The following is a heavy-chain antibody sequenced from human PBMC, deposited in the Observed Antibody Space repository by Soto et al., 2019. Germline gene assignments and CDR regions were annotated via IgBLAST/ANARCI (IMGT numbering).Heavy chain of an antibody. CDR3: ARDRGPLGYYDSSGLGWFDP. Sequence: SETLSLTCTVSGGSISSYYWSWIRQPAGKGLEWIGRIYTSGSTNYNPSLKSRVTMTRDTSTSTVYMELSSLRSEDTAVYYCARDRGPLGYYDSSGLGWFDPWGQGTLVTVSS. V-gene: IGHV4-4*07. CDR1: GGSISSYY. D-gene: IGHD3-22*01. J-gene: IGHJ5*02. CDR2: IYTSGST.